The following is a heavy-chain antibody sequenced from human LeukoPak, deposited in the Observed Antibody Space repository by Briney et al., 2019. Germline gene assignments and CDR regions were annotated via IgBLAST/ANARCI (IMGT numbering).Heavy chain of an antibody. Sequence: PGGSLRLSCAASGFTFSSYEMNWVRQAPGKGLEWVSYISSSGSTIYYADSVKGQFTISRDNAKNSLYLQMNSLRAEDTAVYYCARKNPGEWELRGDDAFDIWGQGTMVTVSS. D-gene: IGHD1-26*01. CDR3: ARKNPGEWELRGDDAFDI. CDR2: ISSSGSTI. J-gene: IGHJ3*02. V-gene: IGHV3-48*03. CDR1: GFTFSSYE.